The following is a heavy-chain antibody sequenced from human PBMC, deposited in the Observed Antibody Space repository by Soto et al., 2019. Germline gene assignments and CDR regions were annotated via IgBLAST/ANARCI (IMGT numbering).Heavy chain of an antibody. D-gene: IGHD2-15*01. CDR2: IYYSGST. CDR1: GGSISSGGYY. CDR3: ARGYRTGSRNWFDP. V-gene: IGHV4-31*03. Sequence: SETLCLTCTVSGGSISSGGYYWSWIRQHPGKGLEWIGYIYYSGSTYYNPSLKSRVTISADTSKNQFSLKLSSVTAADTAVYYCARGYRTGSRNWFDPWGQGTLVTVSS. J-gene: IGHJ5*02.